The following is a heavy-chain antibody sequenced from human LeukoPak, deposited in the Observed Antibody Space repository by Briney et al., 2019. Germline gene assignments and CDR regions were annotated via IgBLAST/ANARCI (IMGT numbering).Heavy chain of an antibody. D-gene: IGHD4-17*01. Sequence: GGSLRLSCAASGLSFSNYALTWVRQVPGQGLEWVSSITGSGYTYYADSVKGRFTISRDNSKNTLFLQMNSLRAEDTALYYCTSDPNGDYVGAFDMWGPGTLVTVSS. CDR1: GLSFSNYA. J-gene: IGHJ3*02. CDR3: TSDPNGDYVGAFDM. CDR2: ITGSGYT. V-gene: IGHV3-23*01.